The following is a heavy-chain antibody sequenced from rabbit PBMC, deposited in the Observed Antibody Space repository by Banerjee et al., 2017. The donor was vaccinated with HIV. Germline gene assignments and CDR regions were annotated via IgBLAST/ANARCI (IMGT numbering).Heavy chain of an antibody. D-gene: IGHD4-2*01. CDR3: ARDSAGREDFNL. CDR2: IYTGSGTT. J-gene: IGHJ4*01. V-gene: IGHV1S45*01. CDR1: GFTISSSYW. Sequence: QEQLVESGGGLVQPEGSLTLTCTASGFTISSSYWICWVRQAPGKGLEWIGCIYTGSGTTYYATWAKGRFTISKTSSTTVTLQMTSLTAADTATYFCARDSAGREDFNLWGPGTLVTVS.